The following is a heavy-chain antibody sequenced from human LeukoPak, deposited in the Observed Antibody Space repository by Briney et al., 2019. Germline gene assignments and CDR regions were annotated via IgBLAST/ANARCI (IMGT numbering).Heavy chain of an antibody. J-gene: IGHJ4*02. Sequence: SETLSLTCAVSGYSISSGYYWAWIRQPPGKRLEGIGKIYHNGNTYYNPSLKGRFTISVDTSKNQFSLKLSCVTAADTALYYCAREFTEYYYDSSKASYWGQGTLVTVSS. CDR3: AREFTEYYYDSSKASY. CDR1: GYSISSGYY. D-gene: IGHD3-22*01. V-gene: IGHV4-38-2*02. CDR2: IYHNGNT.